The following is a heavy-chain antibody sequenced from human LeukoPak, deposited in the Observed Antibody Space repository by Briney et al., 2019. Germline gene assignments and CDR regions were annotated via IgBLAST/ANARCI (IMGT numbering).Heavy chain of an antibody. Sequence: GGSLRLSCAASGFTFSSYSMSWVRQAPGKGLEWVSSISTSSSYIYYADSVKGRFTISRDNAKNSLYLQMNSLRAEDTAVYYCAKSADNYCYYYMDVWGKGTTVTVSS. D-gene: IGHD3-3*01. CDR3: AKSADNYCYYYMDV. V-gene: IGHV3-21*01. CDR1: GFTFSSYS. J-gene: IGHJ6*03. CDR2: ISTSSSYI.